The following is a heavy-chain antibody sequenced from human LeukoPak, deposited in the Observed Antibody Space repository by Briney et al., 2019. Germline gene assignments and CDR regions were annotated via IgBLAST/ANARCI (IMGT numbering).Heavy chain of an antibody. D-gene: IGHD1-26*01. V-gene: IGHV4-59*08. CDR2: ISYSGTT. CDR3: ARHSSGSYSSLDS. Sequence: ASETLSLTCTVSGGSISSYYWSWIRQPPGKGLEWTGHISYSGTTSYNPSLKSRVTISADTSKNQFSLKLNSVTAPDTAVYYCARHSSGSYSSLDSWGQGTLVTVSS. J-gene: IGHJ4*02. CDR1: GGSISSYY.